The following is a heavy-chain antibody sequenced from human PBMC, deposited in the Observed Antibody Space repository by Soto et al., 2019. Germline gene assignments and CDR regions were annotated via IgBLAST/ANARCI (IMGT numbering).Heavy chain of an antibody. CDR1: GFTFSSYG. CDR2: ISYDGSNK. V-gene: IGHV3-30*18. CDR3: AKGGDRSLIYYYYGMDV. J-gene: IGHJ6*02. Sequence: PGGSLRRSCAASGFTFSSYGMHWVRHAPGKGLEWVAVISYDGSNKYYADSVKGRFTISGDNSKNTLYLQMNSLRAEDTAVYYCAKGGDRSLIYYYYGMDVWGQGTTVTVSS. D-gene: IGHD2-8*01.